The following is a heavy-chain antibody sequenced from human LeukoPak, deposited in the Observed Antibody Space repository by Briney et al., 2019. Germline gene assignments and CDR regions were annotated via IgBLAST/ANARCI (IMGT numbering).Heavy chain of an antibody. CDR2: INWNSVSA. V-gene: IGHV3-9*01. J-gene: IGHJ6*04. Sequence: GGSLRLSCVASGFTFDDYAMHWVRQAPGKGLGWVAGINWNSVSAVYADSLKGRLTISRDNAKNSLYLQMNSLRAEDTAVYYCAELGITMIGGVWGKGTTVTISS. CDR3: AELGITMIGGV. CDR1: GFTFDDYA. D-gene: IGHD3-10*02.